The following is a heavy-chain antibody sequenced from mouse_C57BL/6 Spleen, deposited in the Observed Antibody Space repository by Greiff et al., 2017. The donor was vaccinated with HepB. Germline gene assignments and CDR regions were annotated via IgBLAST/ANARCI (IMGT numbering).Heavy chain of an antibody. Sequence: DVQLVESGGGLVKPGGSLKLSCAASGFTFSSYAMSWVRQTPEKRLEWVATISDGGSYTYYPDNVKGRFTISRDNAKNNLYLQMSHLKSEDTAMYYCARERFITTVVEDYAMDYWGQGTSVTVSS. CDR1: GFTFSSYA. V-gene: IGHV5-4*01. CDR2: ISDGGSYT. CDR3: ARERFITTVVEDYAMDY. D-gene: IGHD1-1*01. J-gene: IGHJ4*01.